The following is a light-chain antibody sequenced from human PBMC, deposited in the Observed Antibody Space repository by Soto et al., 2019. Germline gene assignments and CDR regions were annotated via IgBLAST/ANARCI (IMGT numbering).Light chain of an antibody. CDR1: SSDVGGYNY. V-gene: IGLV2-8*01. J-gene: IGLJ3*02. CDR2: DVY. CDR3: SSYAGSSTWV. Sequence: QSAPTQPPSASGSPGQSATISCTGTSSDVGGYNYVSWYQQYPGKAPKLMIYDVYKRPSGVPDRFSGSNSGNTASLTVSGLQPEDEADYYCSSYAGSSTWVFGGGTKLTVL.